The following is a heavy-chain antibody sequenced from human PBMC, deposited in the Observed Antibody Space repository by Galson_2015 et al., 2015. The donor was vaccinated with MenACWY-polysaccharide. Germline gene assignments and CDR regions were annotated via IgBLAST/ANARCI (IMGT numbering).Heavy chain of an antibody. J-gene: IGHJ4*02. V-gene: IGHV3-7*03. CDR2: KKQDESEK. Sequence: SLRLSCAASGFTFSSYWMSWVRQAPGKGLEWVANKKQDESEKYYVDSVKGRFTITRDNAKNSLYLEMNSLRAEDTAVYYCARAWEVPPAHYFDHWGQGRLVIVSS. CDR1: GFTFSSYW. CDR3: ARAWEVPPAHYFDH. D-gene: IGHD2-2*01.